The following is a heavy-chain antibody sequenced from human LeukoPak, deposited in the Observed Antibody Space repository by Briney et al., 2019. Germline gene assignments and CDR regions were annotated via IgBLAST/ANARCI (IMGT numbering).Heavy chain of an antibody. CDR1: GGTFSSYA. Sequence: GASVKVSCKASGGTFSSYAINWVQQAPGQGLEWMGGINPIFGTANYAQKFQGRVTITTDESTSTAYMELSSLRSEDTAVYYCARDFYDSSGYYYLFDYWGQGTLVTVSS. V-gene: IGHV1-69*05. J-gene: IGHJ4*02. D-gene: IGHD3-22*01. CDR2: INPIFGTA. CDR3: ARDFYDSSGYYYLFDY.